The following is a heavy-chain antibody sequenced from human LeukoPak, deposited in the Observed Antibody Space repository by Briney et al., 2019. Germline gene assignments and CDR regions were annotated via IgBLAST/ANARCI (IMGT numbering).Heavy chain of an antibody. CDR3: ARDKQPGDY. CDR2: IYSSGDT. Sequence: PSETLSLTCTVSGDSISPYYWGWIRQPPGKGLEWVGYIYSSGDTTYNPSLKSRVTMSVDTSKNQFSLKLSSVTAADTAVYYCARDKQPGDYWGQGALVTVSS. J-gene: IGHJ4*02. V-gene: IGHV4-59*01. D-gene: IGHD1-1*01. CDR1: GDSISPYY.